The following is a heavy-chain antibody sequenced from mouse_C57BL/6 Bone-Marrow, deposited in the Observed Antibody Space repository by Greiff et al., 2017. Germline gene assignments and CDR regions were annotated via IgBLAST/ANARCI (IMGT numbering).Heavy chain of an antibody. CDR2: INYDGSST. J-gene: IGHJ4*01. Sequence: EVQGVDSEGGLVQPGSSMKLSCTASGFTFSDYYMAWVRQVPEKGLEWVANINYDGSSTYYLDSLKSRFIISRDNAKNILYLQMSSLKSEDTATYYCARDRYYAMDYWGQGTSVTVSS. CDR1: GFTFSDYY. CDR3: ARDRYYAMDY. V-gene: IGHV5-16*01.